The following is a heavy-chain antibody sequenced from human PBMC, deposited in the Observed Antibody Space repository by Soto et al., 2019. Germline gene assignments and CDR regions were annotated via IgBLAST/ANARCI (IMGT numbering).Heavy chain of an antibody. J-gene: IGHJ5*02. V-gene: IGHV3-23*01. D-gene: IGHD3-16*01. CDR3: GKDLSPGGLEA. CDR1: GFTFRSYA. Sequence: PGGSLRLSCAISGFTFRSYAMSWVRQAPGKGLEWVSGISGTGGSTYYADSVKGRFTISRDRAKNSLSLQMNSLTIEDTAVYYCGKDLSPGGLEAWGQGTLVIVSS. CDR2: ISGTGGST.